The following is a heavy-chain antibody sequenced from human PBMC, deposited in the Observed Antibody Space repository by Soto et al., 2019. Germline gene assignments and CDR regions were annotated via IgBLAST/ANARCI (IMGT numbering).Heavy chain of an antibody. Sequence: GGSLRLSCAASGFTFSSYAMSWVRQAPGKGLEWVSAISGSEENYVDSVKGRFSISRDNAKKSVYLQMNSLREEDTAVYYCARDTGFNSGWDFWGQGSQVTVSS. CDR1: GFTFSSYA. V-gene: IGHV3-7*01. CDR2: ISGSEE. D-gene: IGHD6-19*01. J-gene: IGHJ4*02. CDR3: ARDTGFNSGWDF.